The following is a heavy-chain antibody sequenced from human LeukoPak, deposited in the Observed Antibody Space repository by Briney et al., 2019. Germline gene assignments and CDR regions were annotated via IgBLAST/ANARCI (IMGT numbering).Heavy chain of an antibody. CDR1: GYGFTSYW. CDR2: IDPSDSYT. J-gene: IGHJ5*02. D-gene: IGHD3-16*01. V-gene: IGHV5-10-1*01. Sequence: GESLKISCKGSGYGFTSYWISWVRQMPGKGLEWMGRIDPSDSYTNYSPSFQGHVTISADKSISTAYLQWSSLKASDTAMYYCARGDYANNWFDPWGQGTRVTVSS. CDR3: ARGDYANNWFDP.